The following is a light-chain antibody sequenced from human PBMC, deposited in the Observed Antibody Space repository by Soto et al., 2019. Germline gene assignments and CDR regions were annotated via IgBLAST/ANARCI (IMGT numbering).Light chain of an antibody. J-gene: IGKJ1*01. CDR1: QTVNIW. CDR3: QQYDTLRT. Sequence: DIHMTQSPSNLSASVGDRVTITCRASQTVNIWLAWYQKKPGKGPRPLIYEASILESGVPSRFSGSGSGTEFTLPISSLQPDDVATYFCQQYDTLRTFGQGTKVEIK. CDR2: EAS. V-gene: IGKV1-5*03.